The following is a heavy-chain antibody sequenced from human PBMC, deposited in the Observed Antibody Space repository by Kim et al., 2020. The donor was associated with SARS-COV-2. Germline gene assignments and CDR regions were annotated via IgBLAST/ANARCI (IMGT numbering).Heavy chain of an antibody. Sequence: GGSLRLSCAASGFTFSSYSMNWVRQAPGKGLEWVSSISSSSSYIYYADSVKGRFTISRDNAKNSLYLQMNSLRAEDTAVYYCARGYYDILTGPRGWFDPWGQGTLGTVSS. CDR3: ARGYYDILTGPRGWFDP. CDR1: GFTFSSYS. J-gene: IGHJ5*02. V-gene: IGHV3-21*01. CDR2: ISSSSSYI. D-gene: IGHD3-9*01.